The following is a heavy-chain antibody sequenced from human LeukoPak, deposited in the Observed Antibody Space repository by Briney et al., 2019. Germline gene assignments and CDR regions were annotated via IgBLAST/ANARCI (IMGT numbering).Heavy chain of an antibody. V-gene: IGHV3-21*05. CDR1: GFTFSTYA. CDR3: ARDSGRSCSLDY. J-gene: IGHJ4*02. CDR2: IDSRGTYI. Sequence: GGSLRLSCAASGFTFSTYAMKWVRQAPGKGLEWVSHIDSRGTYILYADSVKGRLTISRDNAKNSLYLQVSSLRAEDTAVYYCARDSGRSCSLDYWGQGTLVTVSS. D-gene: IGHD3-10*01.